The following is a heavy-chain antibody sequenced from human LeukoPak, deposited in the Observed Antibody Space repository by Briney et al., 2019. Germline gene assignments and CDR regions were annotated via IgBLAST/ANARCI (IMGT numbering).Heavy chain of an antibody. V-gene: IGHV3-23*01. D-gene: IGHD6-6*01. Sequence: GGSLRLSCAASGSTFSSYAMNWVRQAPGKGLEWVSLISGSGGSAYYADSVKGRFTVSRDNSKNTLYLQMNSLRAEDTAVYYCAKSNLKYYFDSWGQGTLVTVSS. CDR2: ISGSGGSA. J-gene: IGHJ4*02. CDR3: AKSNLKYYFDS. CDR1: GSTFSSYA.